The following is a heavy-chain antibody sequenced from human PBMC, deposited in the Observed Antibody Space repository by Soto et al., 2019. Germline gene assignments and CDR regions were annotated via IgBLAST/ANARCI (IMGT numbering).Heavy chain of an antibody. J-gene: IGHJ4*02. CDR3: ARDSSGYFKLDS. CDR2: IYSGGTT. CDR1: GGSIISGGHY. V-gene: IGHV4-31*03. D-gene: IGHD3-22*01. Sequence: SETLSLTCIVSGGSIISGGHYWSWIRQRPEKGLEWIAYIYSGGTTYYNPSLKSRVTISADTSNNQFSLNLTSVTAADTAVYYCARDSSGYFKLDSWGPGTLVTVSS.